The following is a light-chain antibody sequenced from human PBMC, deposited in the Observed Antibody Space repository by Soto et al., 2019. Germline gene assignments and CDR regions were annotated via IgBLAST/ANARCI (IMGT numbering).Light chain of an antibody. CDR3: QQYGSSAPLT. CDR2: GAS. V-gene: IGKV3-20*01. Sequence: EIVLTQSPGTLSLSRGERATLSCRASQSVSSTYLAWYQQKPGQAPRLLMYGASSRAAGIPDRFSGSGSGTDFTLSISRLEPEDFAVYYCQQYGSSAPLTLGGGTKVDI. CDR1: QSVSSTY. J-gene: IGKJ4*01.